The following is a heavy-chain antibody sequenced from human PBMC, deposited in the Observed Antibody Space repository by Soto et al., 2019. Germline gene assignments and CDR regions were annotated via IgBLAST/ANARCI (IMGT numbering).Heavy chain of an antibody. CDR1: GDTFTTNS. D-gene: IGHD2-8*01. V-gene: IGHV1-69*06. CDR2: IIPVVGTT. Sequence: QVQLVQSGAEVKKPGSSVKVSCKASGDTFTTNSLNWVRQAPGQGLEWMGGIIPVVGTTKYAQKYQDRVTITGDKSTNKAYMELSSLRSDDTAVYYCARGLLYATTYFDYWGQGTPVTVYS. J-gene: IGHJ4*02. CDR3: ARGLLYATTYFDY.